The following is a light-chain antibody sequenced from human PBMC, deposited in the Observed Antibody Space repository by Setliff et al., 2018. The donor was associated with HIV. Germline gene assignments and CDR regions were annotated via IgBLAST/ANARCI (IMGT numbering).Light chain of an antibody. CDR1: SSDVGGYNY. Sequence: QSALAQPASVSGSPGQSITISCTGTSSDVGGYNYVSWYQQHPGKAPKLMIYDVSKRPSGVSNRFSGSKSGNTASLTISGLQAEDEADYYCCSYAGSSALYVFGIGTKVPS. V-gene: IGLV2-23*02. J-gene: IGLJ1*01. CDR3: CSYAGSSALYV. CDR2: DVS.